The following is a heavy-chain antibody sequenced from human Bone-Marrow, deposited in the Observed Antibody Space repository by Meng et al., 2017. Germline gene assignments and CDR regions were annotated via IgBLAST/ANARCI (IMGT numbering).Heavy chain of an antibody. J-gene: IGHJ4*02. D-gene: IGHD6-13*01. CDR3: ARDRAAAGIYDY. V-gene: IGHV3-30*01. Sequence: VPPGEVGGGVVPPGRSLRLSCAASGFTFSSYAMHWVRQAPGKGLEWVAVISYDGSNKYYADSVKGRFTISRDNSKNTLYLQMNSLRAEDTAVYYCARDRAAAGIYDYWGQGTLVTVSS. CDR1: GFTFSSYA. CDR2: ISYDGSNK.